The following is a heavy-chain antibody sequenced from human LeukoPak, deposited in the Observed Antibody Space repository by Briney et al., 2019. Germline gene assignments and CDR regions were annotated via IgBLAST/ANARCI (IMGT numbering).Heavy chain of an antibody. CDR3: ARQTMIVVVITEGDAFDS. CDR2: VYYSGSV. Sequence: SETLSLTCAVSGESITSAYYWGWIRQPPGKGLEWIASVYYSGSVYYNSSLKSRVTISVDTSKNQFSLKLSSVTAADTAVYYCARQTMIVVVITEGDAFDSWGQGTMVTVSS. CDR1: GESITSAYY. V-gene: IGHV4-38-2*01. D-gene: IGHD3-22*01. J-gene: IGHJ3*02.